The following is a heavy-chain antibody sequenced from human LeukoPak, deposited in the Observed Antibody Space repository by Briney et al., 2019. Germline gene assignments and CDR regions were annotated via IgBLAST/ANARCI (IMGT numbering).Heavy chain of an antibody. D-gene: IGHD2-2*02. V-gene: IGHV3-33*01. CDR2: IWYDGSNK. CDR1: GFIFSSYG. CDR3: ARDLAPNDCSSTSCYILWFYYGMDV. J-gene: IGHJ6*02. Sequence: GGSLRLSCAASGFIFSSYGMHWVRQAPGKGLEWVAVIWYDGSNKYYADSVKGRFTISRDNSKNTLYLQMNSLRAEDTAVYYCARDLAPNDCSSTSCYILWFYYGMDVWGQGTTVTVSS.